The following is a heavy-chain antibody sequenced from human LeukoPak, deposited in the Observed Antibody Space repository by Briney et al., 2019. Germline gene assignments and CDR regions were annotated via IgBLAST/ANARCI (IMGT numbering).Heavy chain of an antibody. Sequence: GASVKVSCKASGGTFSSYAISWVRQAPGQGLEWMGGITPIFGTANYAQKFQGRVTITADESTSTAYMELSSLRSEDTAVYYCARWGYLDRRDSGAFDIWGQGTMVTVSS. V-gene: IGHV1-69*13. J-gene: IGHJ3*02. CDR1: GGTFSSYA. CDR3: ARWGYLDRRDSGAFDI. CDR2: ITPIFGTA. D-gene: IGHD3-16*02.